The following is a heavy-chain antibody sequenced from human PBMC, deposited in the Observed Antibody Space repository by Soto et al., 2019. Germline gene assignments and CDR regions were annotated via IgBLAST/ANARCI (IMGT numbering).Heavy chain of an antibody. V-gene: IGHV1-69*06. CDR2: IMPIFGTA. CDR1: GGTFSSYA. CDR3: ARGGVTVFGVLTPDAFDI. D-gene: IGHD3-3*01. J-gene: IGHJ3*02. Sequence: GASVEVSCKASGGTFSSYAISWVRQAPGQGLEWMGGIMPIFGTANYAQKFQGRVTITADKSTSTAYMGLSSLRSEDTAVYYCARGGVTVFGVLTPDAFDIWGQGTMVTVSS.